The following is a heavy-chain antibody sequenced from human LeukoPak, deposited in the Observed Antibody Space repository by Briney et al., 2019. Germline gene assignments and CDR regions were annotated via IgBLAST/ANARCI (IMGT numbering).Heavy chain of an antibody. Sequence: PSETLSLTCTVSGGSISSYYWSWIRQPPGKGLEWIGYIYYSGSTNYNPSLKSRVTISVDTSKNQFSLKLSSVTAADTAVYYCARHAMVRGADPPHFDYWGQGTLVTVSS. J-gene: IGHJ4*02. CDR3: ARHAMVRGADPPHFDY. V-gene: IGHV4-59*08. CDR1: GGSISSYY. CDR2: IYYSGST. D-gene: IGHD3-10*01.